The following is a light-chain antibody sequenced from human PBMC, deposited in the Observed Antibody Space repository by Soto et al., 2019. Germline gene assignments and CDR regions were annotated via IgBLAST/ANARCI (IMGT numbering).Light chain of an antibody. V-gene: IGKV3-11*01. CDR3: QQRSNWPPLT. CDR1: QSVSSY. CDR2: DAS. Sequence: EIVLTQSPATLSLSPGERATLSCRASQSVSSYLAWYQQKPGQAPRLLIYDASNRATGIPARFSGSESGTDFTVTISSLEPEDFAVYYCQQRSNWPPLTFGGGTKVEIK. J-gene: IGKJ4*01.